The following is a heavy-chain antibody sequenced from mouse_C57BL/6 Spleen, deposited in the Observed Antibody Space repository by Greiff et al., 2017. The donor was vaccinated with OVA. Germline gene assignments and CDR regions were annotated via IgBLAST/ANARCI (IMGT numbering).Heavy chain of an antibody. CDR2: INPSNGGT. Sequence: VKLQQPGTELVKPGASVKLSCKASGYTFTSYWMHWVKQRPGQGLEWIGNINPSNGGTNYNEKFKSKATLTVDKSSSTAYMQLSSLTSEDSAVYYCARSFYDYSAFDDWGQGTTLTVSS. D-gene: IGHD2-4*01. V-gene: IGHV1-53*01. CDR3: ARSFYDYSAFDD. CDR1: GYTFTSYW. J-gene: IGHJ2*01.